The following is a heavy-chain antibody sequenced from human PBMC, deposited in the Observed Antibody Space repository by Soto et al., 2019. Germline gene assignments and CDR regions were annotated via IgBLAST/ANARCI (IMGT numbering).Heavy chain of an antibody. CDR1: GGSISSGGYS. D-gene: IGHD3-10*01. CDR2: IYHSGST. V-gene: IGHV4-30-2*01. J-gene: IGHJ5*02. CDR3: ARGEAMVRGVIITNWFDP. Sequence: SETLSLTCAVSGGSISSGGYSWSWIRQPPGKGLEWIGYIYHSGSTYYNPSLKSRVTISVDRSKNQFSLKLSSVTAADTAVYYCARGEAMVRGVIITNWFDPWGQGTLVTVSS.